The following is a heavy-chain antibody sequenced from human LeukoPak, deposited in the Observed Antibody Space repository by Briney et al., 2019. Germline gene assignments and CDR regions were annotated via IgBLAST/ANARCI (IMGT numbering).Heavy chain of an antibody. CDR2: IITIFGTA. CDR1: GGTFSSYA. V-gene: IGHV1-69*13. Sequence: GASVKVSCKASGGTFSSYAISWVRQAPGQGLEWMGGIITIFGTANYAQKFQGRVTITADESTSTAYMELSSLRSEDTAVYYCARAVGDYVGYYFDYWGQGTLVTVSS. J-gene: IGHJ4*02. D-gene: IGHD4-17*01. CDR3: ARAVGDYVGYYFDY.